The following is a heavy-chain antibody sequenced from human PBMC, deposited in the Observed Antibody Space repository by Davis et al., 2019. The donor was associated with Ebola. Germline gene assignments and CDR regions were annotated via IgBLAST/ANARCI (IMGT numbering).Heavy chain of an antibody. CDR2: INPKNGDT. CDR3: ARETDTSSQYYLDN. J-gene: IGHJ4*02. CDR1: GYTFTGYN. D-gene: IGHD6-13*01. Sequence: ASVKVSCKASGYTFTGYNMHWVRQAPGQGLEWMGRINPKNGDTNFAQKFQGRVTMTRDTSISTAYMELSGLRSDDTAAYYCARETDTSSQYYLDNWGQGTLVTVSS. V-gene: IGHV1-2*06.